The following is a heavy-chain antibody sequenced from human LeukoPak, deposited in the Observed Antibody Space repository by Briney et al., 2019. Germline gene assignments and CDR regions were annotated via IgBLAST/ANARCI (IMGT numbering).Heavy chain of an antibody. CDR3: AREGSSYAPSQPFFFDY. D-gene: IGHD3-10*01. V-gene: IGHV3-48*03. J-gene: IGHJ4*02. CDR1: GFTFNSDD. Sequence: GGSLRLSCAASGFTFNSDDMNWVRQAPGKGLEGVSYISGTGYRIYYAGSVKGRFTISRDNAKKSLYLQMNSLRAEDTAVYYCAREGSSYAPSQPFFFDYWGQGSLVTVSS. CDR2: ISGTGYRI.